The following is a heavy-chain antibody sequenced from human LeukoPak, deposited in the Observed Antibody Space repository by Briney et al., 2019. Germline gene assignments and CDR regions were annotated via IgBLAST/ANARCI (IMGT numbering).Heavy chain of an antibody. J-gene: IGHJ5*02. CDR3: ARDGYCSGGSCRRGGWFDP. D-gene: IGHD2-15*01. CDR2: MNPNSGNT. CDR1: GYTFTSYD. Sequence: ASVKVSCKASGYTFTSYDINWVRQATGQGLEWMGWMNPNSGNTGYAQKFQGRVTMTRNTSISTAYMELSSLRAEDTAVYYCARDGYCSGGSCRRGGWFDPWGQGTLVTVSS. V-gene: IGHV1-8*01.